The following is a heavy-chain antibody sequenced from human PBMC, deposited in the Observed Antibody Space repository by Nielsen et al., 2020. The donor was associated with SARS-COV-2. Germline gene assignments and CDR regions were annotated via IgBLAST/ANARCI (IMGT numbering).Heavy chain of an antibody. V-gene: IGHV3-9*01. Sequence: RSLTCAASGFTFDDHDMHWVRQNAGKGLEWVAGISWNSGSIAYADSVKGRFTISRDNAKNSLSLQMNSLRPEDTALYYCAKDTRAAAGTVRWFDRWGQGTPVTVSS. CDR3: AKDTRAAAGTVRWFDR. CDR1: GFTFDDHD. D-gene: IGHD1/OR15-1a*01. J-gene: IGHJ5*02. CDR2: ISWNSGSI.